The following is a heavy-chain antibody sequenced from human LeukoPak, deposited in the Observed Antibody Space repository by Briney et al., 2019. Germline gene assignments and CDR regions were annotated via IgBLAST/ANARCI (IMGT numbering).Heavy chain of an antibody. CDR2: IYYRGST. J-gene: IGHJ4*02. Sequence: PSQTLSLTCTVSGGSISSGGYYWSWIRQHPGKGLEWIGYIYYRGSTYYNPSLKSRVTISVDTSKNQFCLKLSSVTAADTAVYYCARGDYGDYVFDYWGQGTLVTVSS. V-gene: IGHV4-31*03. CDR1: GGSISSGGYY. D-gene: IGHD4-17*01. CDR3: ARGDYGDYVFDY.